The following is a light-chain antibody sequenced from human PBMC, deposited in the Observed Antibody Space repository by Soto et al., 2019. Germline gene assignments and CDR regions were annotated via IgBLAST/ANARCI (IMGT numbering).Light chain of an antibody. V-gene: IGKV1-39*01. J-gene: IGKJ1*01. Sequence: DLQLTQSPSSLSASVGDRAAITCRASQNISIFLNWYQQTPGKAPRLLIYATSNLQSEVPSRFAGSGSGTDFTLTISSLQPEDFATYYCQQSHSPLPTVGQGTTV. CDR2: ATS. CDR3: QQSHSPLPT. CDR1: QNISIF.